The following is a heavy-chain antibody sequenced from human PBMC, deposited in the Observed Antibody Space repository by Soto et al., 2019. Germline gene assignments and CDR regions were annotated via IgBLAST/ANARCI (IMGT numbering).Heavy chain of an antibody. CDR2: IYYRGST. V-gene: IGHV4-31*03. CDR3: ARASGIGVCIAY. Sequence: QVQLQESGPGLVKPSQTLSLTCTVSGGSISSGGYYWNWIRQHPGKGLEWIGYIYYRGSTYYNPSLKSRVTISVDTSKNQFSLKLSSVTAADTAVYYCARASGIGVCIAYWGQGTRVTVSS. J-gene: IGHJ4*02. CDR1: GGSISSGGYY. D-gene: IGHD6-19*01.